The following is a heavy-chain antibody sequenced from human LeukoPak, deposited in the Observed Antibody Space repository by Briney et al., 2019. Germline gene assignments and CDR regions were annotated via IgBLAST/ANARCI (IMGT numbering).Heavy chain of an antibody. Sequence: PSETLSLTCTVSGASISTSYWYWIRQPPGKGLEWIVYIHYSGDINYNPSLKSRVTISAYTSKNQLSLKLSSVTAADTAVYYCARVGCSGGSCYPDYWGQGTLVTVSS. CDR3: ARVGCSGGSCYPDY. CDR2: IHYSGDI. J-gene: IGHJ4*02. D-gene: IGHD2-15*01. V-gene: IGHV4-59*01. CDR1: GASISTSY.